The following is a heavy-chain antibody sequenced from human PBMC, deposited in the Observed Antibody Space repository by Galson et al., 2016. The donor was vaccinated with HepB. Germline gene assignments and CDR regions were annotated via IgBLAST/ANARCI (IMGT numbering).Heavy chain of an antibody. Sequence: SVKVSCKASGGTLSNYAISWVRQAPGQGLEWMGGIIPIFGAANYAQKFQGRVTITADKSTSTAYMDLSSLRSEDTAVYYCAIPVGATGGFDHWGQGSLVTVSS. CDR1: GGTLSNYA. J-gene: IGHJ4*02. V-gene: IGHV1-69*06. CDR3: AIPVGATGGFDH. CDR2: IIPIFGAA. D-gene: IGHD1-26*01.